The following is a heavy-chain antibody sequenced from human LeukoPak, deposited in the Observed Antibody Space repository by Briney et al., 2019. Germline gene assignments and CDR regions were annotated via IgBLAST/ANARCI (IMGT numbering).Heavy chain of an antibody. D-gene: IGHD6-19*01. CDR2: ISWNSGSI. CDR1: GFTFDDYA. V-gene: IGHV3-9*01. Sequence: GRSLRLSCAASGFTFDDYAMHWVRQAPGKGLEWVSGISWNSGSIGYADSVKGRFTISRDNAKNSLYLQMNNLRAEDTAVYYCASGSGWTFEYWGQGTQVTVSS. J-gene: IGHJ4*02. CDR3: ASGSGWTFEY.